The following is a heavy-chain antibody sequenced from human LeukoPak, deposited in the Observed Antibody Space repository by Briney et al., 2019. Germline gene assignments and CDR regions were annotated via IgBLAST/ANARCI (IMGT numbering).Heavy chain of an antibody. CDR2: IWCDGSNK. V-gene: IGHV3-33*06. CDR3: AKGYDFIPGTHTPLDY. Sequence: PGGSLRLSCAASGFTFSSYGMHWVRQAPGKGLEWVVVIWCDGSNKYYADSVKGRFTISRDNSKNTLYLQMNSLRAEDTAVYYCAKGYDFIPGTHTPLDYWGQGTLVTVSS. CDR1: GFTFSSYG. J-gene: IGHJ4*02. D-gene: IGHD5-12*01.